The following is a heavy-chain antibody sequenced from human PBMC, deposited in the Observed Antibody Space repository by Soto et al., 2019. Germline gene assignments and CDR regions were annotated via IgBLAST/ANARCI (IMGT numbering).Heavy chain of an antibody. CDR3: ARGGYFDSSNYLAY. V-gene: IGHV1-3*01. CDR1: GYTFTSYG. Sequence: ASVKVSCKASGYTFTSYGINWVRQAPGRGLEWMGWINPGNGNTRYSQQFQGRVIIDRDTSASTAYMELSSLRSEDTAVYYCARGGYFDSSNYLAYWGLGTLVTVSS. D-gene: IGHD3-22*01. CDR2: INPGNGNT. J-gene: IGHJ4*02.